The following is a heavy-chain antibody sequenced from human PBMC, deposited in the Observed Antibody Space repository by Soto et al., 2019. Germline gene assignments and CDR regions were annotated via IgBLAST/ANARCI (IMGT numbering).Heavy chain of an antibody. J-gene: IGHJ4*02. CDR1: GGTFSSYA. CDR2: IIPIFGTA. Sequence: QVQLVQSGAEVKKPGSSVKVSCKASGGTFSSYAISWVRQAPGQGLEWMGGIIPIFGTANYAQKFQGRVTITADESTSTAYMELSSLKSEDTGVEYRAGSKGASPAGQYYLDHRGPGTLVTVSS. D-gene: IGHD6-19*01. V-gene: IGHV1-69*01. CDR3: AGSKGASPAGQYYLDH.